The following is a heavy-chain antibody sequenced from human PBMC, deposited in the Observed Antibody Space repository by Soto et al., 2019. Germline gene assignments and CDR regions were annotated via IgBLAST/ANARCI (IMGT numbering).Heavy chain of an antibody. CDR2: IYHSGST. V-gene: IGHV4-4*02. D-gene: IGHD6-19*01. Sequence: QVQLQESGPGLVKPSGTLSLTCAVSGGSISSSNWWSWVRQPPGKGLEWIGEIYHSGSTNSNPSLKSRVTISVDKSKNQFSLKLSSVTAADTAVYYCARDGPYSSGWSTFDYWGQGTLVTVSS. CDR1: GGSISSSNW. J-gene: IGHJ4*02. CDR3: ARDGPYSSGWSTFDY.